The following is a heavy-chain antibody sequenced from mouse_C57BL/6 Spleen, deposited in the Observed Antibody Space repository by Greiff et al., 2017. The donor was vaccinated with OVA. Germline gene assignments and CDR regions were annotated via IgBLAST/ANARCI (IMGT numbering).Heavy chain of an antibody. CDR3: AREEVYQGYFDV. D-gene: IGHD5-1*01. Sequence: EVKLQESGGGLVKPGGSLKLSCAASGFTFSSYAMSWVRQTPEKRLEWVATISDGGSYTYYPDNVKGRFTISRDNAKNNLYLQMSHLKSEDTAMYYCAREEVYQGYFDVWGTGTTVTVSS. CDR2: ISDGGSYT. J-gene: IGHJ1*03. CDR1: GFTFSSYA. V-gene: IGHV5-4*01.